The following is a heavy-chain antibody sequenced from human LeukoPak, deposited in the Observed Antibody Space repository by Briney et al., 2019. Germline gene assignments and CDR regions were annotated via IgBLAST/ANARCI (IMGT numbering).Heavy chain of an antibody. CDR2: IHYDGSNA. J-gene: IGHJ4*02. Sequence: PGGTLRLFCAASRFTFSSYGMHWVRQAPGKGLEWVAYIHYDGSNAQYADSVKGRFSISRDNAKNSLYLQMNSLRAEDTAVYYCARDLCSGGSCFDYWGQGTLVTVSS. V-gene: IGHV3-30*02. D-gene: IGHD2-15*01. CDR1: RFTFSSYG. CDR3: ARDLCSGGSCFDY.